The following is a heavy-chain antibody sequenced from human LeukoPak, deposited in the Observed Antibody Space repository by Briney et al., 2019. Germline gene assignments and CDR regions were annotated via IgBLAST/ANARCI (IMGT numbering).Heavy chain of an antibody. CDR1: GFTFDDHA. D-gene: IGHD6-13*01. V-gene: IGHV3-9*01. Sequence: PGGSLRLSCAASGFTFDDHAMHWVRQAPGKGLEWVSGISWNSGSIGYADSVKGRFTISRDNAKNSLYLQMNSLRAEDTALYYCAKIAAAVVYWGQGTLVTVSS. CDR3: AKIAAAVVY. J-gene: IGHJ4*02. CDR2: ISWNSGSI.